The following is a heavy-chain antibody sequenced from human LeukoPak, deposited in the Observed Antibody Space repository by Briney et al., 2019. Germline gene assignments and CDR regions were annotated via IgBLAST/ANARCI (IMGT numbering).Heavy chain of an antibody. CDR1: GFTFSDYY. V-gene: IGHV3-11*01. Sequence: PGGSLRLSCAASGFTFSDYYMSWIRQAPGKGLEWVSYISSSGSTIYYADSVKGRFTISRDNAKNSLYLQMNSLRAEDTAVYYCAGELMTTVTMPFDYWGQGTLVTVSS. CDR3: AGELMTTVTMPFDY. CDR2: ISSSGSTI. J-gene: IGHJ4*02. D-gene: IGHD4-17*01.